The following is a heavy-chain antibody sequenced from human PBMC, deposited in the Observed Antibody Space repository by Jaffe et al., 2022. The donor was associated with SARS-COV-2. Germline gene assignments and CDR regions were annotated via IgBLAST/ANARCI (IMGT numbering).Heavy chain of an antibody. CDR2: TYYRSKWYN. CDR3: ARDREELNLRPEPEWLLLGRDYYYGMDV. J-gene: IGHJ6*02. V-gene: IGHV6-1*01. D-gene: IGHD3-3*01. Sequence: QVQLQQSGPGLVKPSQTLSLTCAISGDSVSSNSAAWNWIRQSPSRGLEWLGRTYYRSKWYNDYSVSVKSRITINPDTSKNQFSLQLNSVTPEDTAVYYCARDREELNLRPEPEWLLLGRDYYYGMDVWGQGTTVTVSS. CDR1: GDSVSSNSAA.